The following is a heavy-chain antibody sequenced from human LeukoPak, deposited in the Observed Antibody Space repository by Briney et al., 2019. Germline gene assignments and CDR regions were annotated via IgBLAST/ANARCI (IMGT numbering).Heavy chain of an antibody. CDR1: GFTFNSYA. Sequence: GGSLRLSCAASGFTFNSYAMSWVRQAPGKGLEWLSYISSTGSAIYYADSLKGRFTISRDNAKNSLYLQMNSLRDEDTAAYYCARDSIWLQCLDYWGQGTLVTVSS. CDR2: ISSTGSAI. J-gene: IGHJ4*02. V-gene: IGHV3-48*02. D-gene: IGHD5-24*01. CDR3: ARDSIWLQCLDY.